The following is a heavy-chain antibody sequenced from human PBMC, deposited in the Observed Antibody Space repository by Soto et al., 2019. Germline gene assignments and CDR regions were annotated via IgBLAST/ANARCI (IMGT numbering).Heavy chain of an antibody. CDR3: ARIGDWYYAKNWFDP. Sequence: SVEVSCNASGYTFTSYAVHWVRQAPGQRLEWMGWINAGDGNTKYSQKFQGRGTITRDTSASTAYMELSSLRSEDTAVYYCARIGDWYYAKNWFDPWGHGTLVTVYS. D-gene: IGHD3-10*01. CDR2: INAGDGNT. J-gene: IGHJ5*02. V-gene: IGHV1-3*01. CDR1: GYTFTSYA.